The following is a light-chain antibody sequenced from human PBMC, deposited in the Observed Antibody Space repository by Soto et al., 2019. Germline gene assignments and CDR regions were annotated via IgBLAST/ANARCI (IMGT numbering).Light chain of an antibody. CDR2: DVS. CDR3: SSYTSSSTYV. CDR1: SSDVGGYNY. J-gene: IGLJ1*01. Sequence: TQPASAPASPGQSITLTSTGTSSDVGGYNYVSWYQQHPGKAPKLMIYDVSNRPSGVSNRFSGSKSGNTASLTISGLQAEDEADYYCSSYTSSSTYVFGTGTKVTDL. V-gene: IGLV2-14*01.